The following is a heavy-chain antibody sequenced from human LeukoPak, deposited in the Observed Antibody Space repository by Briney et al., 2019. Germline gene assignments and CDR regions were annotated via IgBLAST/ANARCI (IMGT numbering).Heavy chain of an antibody. D-gene: IGHD2-2*01. CDR2: IIPIFGTA. J-gene: IGHJ5*02. Sequence: SVKVSCKASGGTFSSYAISWVRQAPGQGLEWMGGIIPIFGTANYAQKFQGRVTITADESTSTAYVELSSLRSEDTAVYYCASQDIVVVPAASRLGFGFDPWGQGTLVTVSS. CDR1: GGTFSSYA. CDR3: ASQDIVVVPAASRLGFGFDP. V-gene: IGHV1-69*13.